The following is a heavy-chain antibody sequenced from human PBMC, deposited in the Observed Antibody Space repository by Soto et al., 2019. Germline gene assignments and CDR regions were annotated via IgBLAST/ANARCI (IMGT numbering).Heavy chain of an antibody. D-gene: IGHD1-26*01. V-gene: IGHV1-69*06. CDR1: GGPFKTYT. CDR3: ATWRTYSGSYCFDY. CDR2: IIPMYDSA. Sequence: VQLVQSGAELKKPGSSVNVSCAASGGPFKTYTITWVRQAPGQGLEWIGQIIPMYDSANYDQRFQGRVTISADKSTNIAYMELSGLRSEDTALYYCATWRTYSGSYCFDYWGQGTLVSVSS. J-gene: IGHJ4*02.